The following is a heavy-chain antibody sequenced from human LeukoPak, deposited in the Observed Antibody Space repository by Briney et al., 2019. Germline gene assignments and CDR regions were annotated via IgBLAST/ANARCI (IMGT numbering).Heavy chain of an antibody. D-gene: IGHD3-16*01. V-gene: IGHV4-34*01. CDR2: INHSGST. J-gene: IGHJ4*02. CDR1: GGSFSGYY. CDR3: ARPQGRGRFFDY. Sequence: SETLSLTCAVYGGSFSGYYWSWIRQPPGKGLEWIGEINHSGSTNYNPSLKSRVTISVDTSKNQFSQKLSSVTAADTAVYYCARPQGRGRFFDYWGQGTLVTVSS.